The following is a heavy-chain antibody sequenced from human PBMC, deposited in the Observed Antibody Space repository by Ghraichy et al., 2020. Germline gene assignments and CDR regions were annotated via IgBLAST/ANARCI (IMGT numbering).Heavy chain of an antibody. CDR1: GYIFSNYD. D-gene: IGHD1-7*01. CDR2: ISGYNANT. V-gene: IGHV1-18*04. J-gene: IGHJ4*02. CDR3: ARGAEGELGY. Sequence: ASVKVSCKTSGYIFSNYDISWVRQAPGQGLEWMGWISGYNANTNYAQKLQGRVTLTTDTSTSTAYMELRSLTSDDTAVYFCARGAEGELGYWGQGTLVTVSS.